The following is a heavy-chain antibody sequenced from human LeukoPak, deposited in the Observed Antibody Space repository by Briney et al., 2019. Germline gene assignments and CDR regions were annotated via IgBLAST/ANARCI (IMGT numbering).Heavy chain of an antibody. V-gene: IGHV4-38-2*02. CDR1: GYSISSGYY. CDR3: ARQLMIDYYYYYYYMDV. CDR2: IYHSGST. D-gene: IGHD3-22*01. J-gene: IGHJ6*03. Sequence: SETLSLTCTVSGYSISSGYYWAWIRQPPGKGLEWIGYIYHSGSTNYNPSLKSRVTISVDTSKNQFSLKLSSMTAADTAVYYCARQLMIDYYYYYYYMDVWGRGTTVTISS.